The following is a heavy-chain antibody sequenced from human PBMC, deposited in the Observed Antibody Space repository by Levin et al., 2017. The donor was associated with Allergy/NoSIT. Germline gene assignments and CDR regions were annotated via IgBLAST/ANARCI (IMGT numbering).Heavy chain of an antibody. CDR1: GFTFDDYA. V-gene: IGHV3-9*01. D-gene: IGHD6-13*01. CDR3: AKDHYSSSPGIGY. CDR2: ISWNSGSI. Sequence: GGSLRLSCAASGFTFDDYAMHWVRQAPGKGLEWVSGISWNSGSIGYADSVKGRFTISRDNAKNSLYLQMNSLRAEDTALYYCAKDHYSSSPGIGYWGQGTLVTVSS. J-gene: IGHJ4*02.